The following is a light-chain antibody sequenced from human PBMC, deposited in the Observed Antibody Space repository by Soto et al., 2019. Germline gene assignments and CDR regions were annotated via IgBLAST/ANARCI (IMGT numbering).Light chain of an antibody. CDR1: QSVSSSF. CDR3: QQYDTSPWT. J-gene: IGKJ1*01. V-gene: IGKV3-20*01. CDR2: GAS. Sequence: EIVLTQSPGTLSLSQGERATLSCRASQSVSSSFLAWYQQKPGQAPRLLIYGASSGATGIPDRFSGSGSGTDFTLNISRLEPEDFAVYYCQQYDTSPWTFGQGTKVEIK.